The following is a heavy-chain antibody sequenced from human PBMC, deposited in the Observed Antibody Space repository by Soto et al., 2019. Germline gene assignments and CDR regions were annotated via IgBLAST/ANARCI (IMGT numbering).Heavy chain of an antibody. J-gene: IGHJ5*02. V-gene: IGHV1-69*13. D-gene: IGHD3-22*01. Sequence: SVKVSCKASGGTFSSYAISWVRQAPGEGLEWMGGIIPIFGTANYAQKFQGRVTITADESTSTAYMELSSLRSEDTAVYYCARDPSGDYDSSGYYALNWFDPWGQGTLVTVSS. CDR3: ARDPSGDYDSSGYYALNWFDP. CDR1: GGTFSSYA. CDR2: IIPIFGTA.